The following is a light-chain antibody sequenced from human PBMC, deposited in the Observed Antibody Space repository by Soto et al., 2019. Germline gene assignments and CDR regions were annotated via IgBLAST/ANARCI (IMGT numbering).Light chain of an antibody. CDR2: GAS. CDR1: QSVSNNY. CDR3: QQYGSSPRT. V-gene: IGKV3-20*01. Sequence: DIVLTQSPGTLSLSPGERATLSGRASQSVSNNYLAWYQQKPGQAPRLLIYGASNRATCIPDRFSGSGSGTDFTLTISRLEPEDFAVYYCQQYGSSPRTFGQGTRLEI. J-gene: IGKJ5*01.